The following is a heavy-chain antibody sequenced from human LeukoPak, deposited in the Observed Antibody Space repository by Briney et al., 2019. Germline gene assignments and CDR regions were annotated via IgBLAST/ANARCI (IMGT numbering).Heavy chain of an antibody. Sequence: SETLSLTCTVSGGSISSGDYYWSWIRQLPGKGLEWIGYIYYSGSTYYNPSLKSRVTISVDTSKNQFSLKLSSVTAADTAVYYCASITIFEHLGNWFDPWGQGTLVTVSS. CDR2: IYYSGST. CDR1: GGSISSGDYY. J-gene: IGHJ5*02. V-gene: IGHV4-30-4*08. D-gene: IGHD3-3*01. CDR3: ASITIFEHLGNWFDP.